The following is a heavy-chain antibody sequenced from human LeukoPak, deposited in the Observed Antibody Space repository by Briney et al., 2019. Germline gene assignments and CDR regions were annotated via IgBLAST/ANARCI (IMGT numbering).Heavy chain of an antibody. CDR1: GHSFSDYA. D-gene: IGHD2-15*01. CDR3: AKGCLCYSGLSSWFDP. CDR2: MSGSGGT. Sequence: GGSLRLSCAASGHSFSDYAWGWLRQAPGKGLEWVSGMSGSGGTYYADSVRGRFTISRDISMDTLHLQMDSLRADDTAVYYCAKGCLCYSGLSSWFDPWGQGTLVIVSS. J-gene: IGHJ5*02. V-gene: IGHV3-23*01.